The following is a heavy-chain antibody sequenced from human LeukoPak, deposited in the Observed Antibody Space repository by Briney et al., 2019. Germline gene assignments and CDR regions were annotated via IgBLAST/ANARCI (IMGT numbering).Heavy chain of an antibody. D-gene: IGHD6-13*01. V-gene: IGHV3-74*01. CDR3: AREQEAAGNWFFDR. Sequence: GGSLRLSCAASGFTFSTYWMHWVRQIPGRGLLWVSRIHRDGTSTHYADSVRGRCSTSRDTAEDTLYLQMNSLRDEDTAVYYCAREQEAAGNWFFDRWGRGTLVTVSS. CDR2: IHRDGTST. J-gene: IGHJ2*01. CDR1: GFTFSTYW.